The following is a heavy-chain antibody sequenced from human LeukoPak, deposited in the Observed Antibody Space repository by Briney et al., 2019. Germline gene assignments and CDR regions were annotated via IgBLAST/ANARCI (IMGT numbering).Heavy chain of an antibody. V-gene: IGHV3-30*18. CDR1: GFIFRNYG. Sequence: GGSLRLSCVVSGFIFRNYGMHWVRQAPGKRLEWVAVISYDGSNNYYTDSVKGRFTISSDNSKNTLYLQMSSLRAEDTAVYYCANDQTLGATGTTCIDSWGQGTLVTVPS. J-gene: IGHJ4*02. CDR2: ISYDGSNN. CDR3: ANDQTLGATGTTCIDS. D-gene: IGHD1-1*01.